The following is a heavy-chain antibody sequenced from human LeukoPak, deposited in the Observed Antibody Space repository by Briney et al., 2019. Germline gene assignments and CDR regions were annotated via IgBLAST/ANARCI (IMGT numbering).Heavy chain of an antibody. CDR3: AKGTDRHYYDSSGYYFDY. CDR1: GGSISGYY. V-gene: IGHV3-23*01. D-gene: IGHD3-22*01. CDR2: ISGSGGST. J-gene: IGHJ4*02. Sequence: PSETLSLTCTVSGGSISGYYWSWVRQAPGKGLEWVSAISGSGGSTYYADSVKGRFTISRDNSKNTLYLQMNSLRAEDTAVYYCAKGTDRHYYDSSGYYFDYWGQGTLVTVSS.